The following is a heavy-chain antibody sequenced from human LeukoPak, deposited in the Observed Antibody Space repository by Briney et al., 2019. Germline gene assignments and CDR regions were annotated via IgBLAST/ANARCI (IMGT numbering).Heavy chain of an antibody. Sequence: SETLSLTCTASGGSISSYYWSWIRQPPGKGLEWIGYIYYSGSTNYNPSLKSRVTISVDTSKNQFSLKLSSVTAADTAVYYCARVWGDAFDIWGQGTMVTVSS. D-gene: IGHD3-16*01. J-gene: IGHJ3*02. V-gene: IGHV4-59*01. CDR2: IYYSGST. CDR1: GGSISSYY. CDR3: ARVWGDAFDI.